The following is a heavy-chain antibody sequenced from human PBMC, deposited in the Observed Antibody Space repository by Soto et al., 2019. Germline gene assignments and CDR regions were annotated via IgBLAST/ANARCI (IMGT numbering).Heavy chain of an antibody. CDR1: GFTFSSHA. Sequence: QVQLVESGGGVVQPGRSLRLSCAASGFTFSSHAMHWVRQAPGKGLEWVGVISYDGSDKYYAVSVKGRFTISRDNSRTTLYLQMTGLRVEDTAAYYCARPRNIVIWFGELPDVWGQGTTVIVS. D-gene: IGHD3-10*01. J-gene: IGHJ6*02. CDR2: ISYDGSDK. V-gene: IGHV3-30-3*01. CDR3: ARPRNIVIWFGELPDV.